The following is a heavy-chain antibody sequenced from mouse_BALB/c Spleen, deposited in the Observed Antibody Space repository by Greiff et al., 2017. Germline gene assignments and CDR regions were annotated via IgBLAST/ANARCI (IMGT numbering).Heavy chain of an antibody. D-gene: IGHD4-1*01. CDR1: GYSITSGYY. CDR3: ARDRDWAWFAY. CDR2: ISYDGSN. Sequence: EVQVVESGPGLVKPSQSLSLTCSVTGYSITSGYYWNWIRQFPGNKLEWMGYISYDGSNNYNPSLKNRISITRDTSKNQFFLKLNSVTTEDTATYYCARDRDWAWFAYWGQGTLVTVSA. V-gene: IGHV3-6*02. J-gene: IGHJ3*01.